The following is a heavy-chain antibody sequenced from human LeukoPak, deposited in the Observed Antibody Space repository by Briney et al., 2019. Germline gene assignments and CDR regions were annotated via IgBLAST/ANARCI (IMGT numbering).Heavy chain of an antibody. CDR3: VKGLAVAGTTPPYYYYGMDV. D-gene: IGHD6-19*01. J-gene: IGHJ6*02. CDR2: ISYDGSNR. CDR1: GFTFSSYG. V-gene: IGHV3-30*18. Sequence: PGGSLRLSCAASGFTFSSYGMHWVRQAPGKGLEWVAVISYDGSNRYYADSVKGRFTISRDNSKNTLYLQMNSLRAEDTAVYYCVKGLAVAGTTPPYYYYGMDVWGQGTTVTVSS.